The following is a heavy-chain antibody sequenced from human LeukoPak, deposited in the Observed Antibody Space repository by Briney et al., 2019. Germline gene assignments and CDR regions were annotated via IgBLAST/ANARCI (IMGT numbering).Heavy chain of an antibody. Sequence: SETLSLTCTVSGGSISSYYWSWIRQPPGKGLEWIGYIYYSGSTNYNPSLKRRVNISVETSKNQFSLKLSSVTAADTAVYYCASVDYGSGSYYYWGQGTLVTVSS. D-gene: IGHD3-10*01. CDR2: IYYSGST. CDR1: GGSISSYY. CDR3: ASVDYGSGSYYY. V-gene: IGHV4-59*01. J-gene: IGHJ4*02.